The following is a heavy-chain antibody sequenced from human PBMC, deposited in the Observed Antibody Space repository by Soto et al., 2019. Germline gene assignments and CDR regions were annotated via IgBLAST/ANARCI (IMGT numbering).Heavy chain of an antibody. CDR1: GDTFRSYA. Sequence: APAKVSCKASGDTFRSYAISWVRQAPGQVFEWMGIINPSGGSTSYAQKFQGRVTMTRDTSTSTVYMELSSLRSEDTAVYYCARDPFCSSTSCYGPPDYCGEGTLVTVSS. V-gene: IGHV1-46*03. CDR2: INPSGGST. J-gene: IGHJ4*02. D-gene: IGHD2-2*01. CDR3: ARDPFCSSTSCYGPPDY.